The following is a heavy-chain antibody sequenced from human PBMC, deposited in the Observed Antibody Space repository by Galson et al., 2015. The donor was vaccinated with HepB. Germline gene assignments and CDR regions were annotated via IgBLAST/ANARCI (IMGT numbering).Heavy chain of an antibody. J-gene: IGHJ4*02. CDR1: GFTFSSYA. CDR3: AREEAGDYHFDY. D-gene: IGHD7-27*01. Sequence: SLRLSCAASGFTFSSYAMHWVRQAPGQGLEWVARIWYDESDKLYVDSVKDRFTISRDDSKNTLYLQMNSLRAEDTAVYHCAREEAGDYHFDYWGQGTLVTVSS. V-gene: IGHV3-33*08. CDR2: IWYDESDK.